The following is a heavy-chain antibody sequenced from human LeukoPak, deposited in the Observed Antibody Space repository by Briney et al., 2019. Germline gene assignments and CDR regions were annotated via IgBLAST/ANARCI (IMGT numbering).Heavy chain of an antibody. J-gene: IGHJ4*02. CDR3: TSDPTFYSGRYCFDY. Sequence: SVKVSCKASGFTFNNSAVQWVRQARGQRLEWIGWIVVGSGNTNYAQKFQERVTITRDMSTSTAYMELSSLRSEDTAVYYCTSDPTFYSGRYCFDYWGQGTLVTVSS. D-gene: IGHD1-26*01. CDR1: GFTFNNSA. CDR2: IVVGSGNT. V-gene: IGHV1-58*01.